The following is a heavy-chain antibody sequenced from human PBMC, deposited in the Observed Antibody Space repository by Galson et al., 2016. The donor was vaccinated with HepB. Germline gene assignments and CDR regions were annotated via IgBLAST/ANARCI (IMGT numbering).Heavy chain of an antibody. CDR1: GFTLRSYA. CDR2: ISYDGGNK. D-gene: IGHD6-6*01. J-gene: IGHJ5*02. V-gene: IGHV3-30*04. Sequence: SLRLSCAASGFTLRSYAMHWVRQAPGKGLEWVAVISYDGGNKYYGDSVKGRFTISRDNSENTLYLQMNSLRAEDTAVYYCARDPFPGWSRSSEVHKWLDPWGQGTLVTVSS. CDR3: ARDPFPGWSRSSEVHKWLDP.